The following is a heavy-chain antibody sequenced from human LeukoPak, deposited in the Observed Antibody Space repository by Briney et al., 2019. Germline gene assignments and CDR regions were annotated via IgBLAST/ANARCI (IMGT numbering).Heavy chain of an antibody. CDR1: GFTFSDYY. J-gene: IGHJ4*02. CDR3: TTMEGRWLQSGGY. V-gene: IGHV3-15*01. Sequence: PGGSLRLSCAASGFTFSDYYMSWIRQAPGKGLEWVGRIKSRTDGETTDYAAPVQGRFTISRDDSKNTLYLQMNSLKTEDTAVYYCTTMEGRWLQSGGYWGQETLVTVSS. D-gene: IGHD5-24*01. CDR2: IKSRTDGETT.